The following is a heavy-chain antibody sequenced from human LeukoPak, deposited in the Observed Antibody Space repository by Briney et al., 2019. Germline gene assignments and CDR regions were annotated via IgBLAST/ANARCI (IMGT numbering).Heavy chain of an antibody. CDR1: GGSFSGYY. CDR2: INHSGST. V-gene: IGHV4-34*01. J-gene: IGHJ5*02. D-gene: IGHD3-16*02. CDR3: ARLVTAGCAFGYVWGSYRHQNWFDP. Sequence: PSETLSLTCAVYGGSFSGYYWSWIRKPPGKGLEWIGEINHSGSTNYNPPLKSRVTISVDTSKNQFSLKLSAVTAADTAVYYCARLVTAGCAFGYVWGSYRHQNWFDPWGQGTLVTVSS.